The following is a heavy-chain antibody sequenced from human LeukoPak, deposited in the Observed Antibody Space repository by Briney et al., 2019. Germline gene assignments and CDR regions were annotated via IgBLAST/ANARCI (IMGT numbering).Heavy chain of an antibody. J-gene: IGHJ5*02. CDR3: ARASSWFDP. CDR1: GGSISSSSYY. CDR2: IYYSGST. V-gene: IGHV4-39*07. Sequence: SETLSLTCTVSGGSISSSSYYWGWIRQLPGKGLEWIGGIYYSGSTYYNPSLKSRVTISVDTSKNQFSLKLSSVTAADTAVYYCARASSWFDPWGQGTLVTVSS.